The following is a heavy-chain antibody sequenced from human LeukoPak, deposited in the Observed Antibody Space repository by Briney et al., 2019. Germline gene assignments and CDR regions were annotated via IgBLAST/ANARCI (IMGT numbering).Heavy chain of an antibody. CDR1: GFTFSRYS. V-gene: IGHV3-30*18. CDR3: TKRDWGFGSTGYCDY. D-gene: IGHD2-8*02. CDR2: ISYDGSGI. J-gene: IGHJ4*02. Sequence: GGSLRLSCAASGFTFSRYSISWVRQAPGKGLEWVAIISYDGSGIHYADSVRGRFTISRDNSKNTVYVQMNSLSPEDTAVYYWTKRDWGFGSTGYCDYRGQGSLVTVSS.